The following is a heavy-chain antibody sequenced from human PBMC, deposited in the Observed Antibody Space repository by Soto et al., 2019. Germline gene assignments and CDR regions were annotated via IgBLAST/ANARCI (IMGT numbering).Heavy chain of an antibody. V-gene: IGHV1-18*01. D-gene: IGHD3-3*01. CDR1: GYTLTSYG. CDR3: ARVMMDYDFWSGPIDY. J-gene: IGHJ4*02. Sequence: ASVKVSCKASGYTLTSYGISWVRQAPGQGLEWMGWISAYNGNTNYAQKLQGRVTMTTDTSTSTAYMELRSLRSDDTAVYYCARVMMDYDFWSGPIDYWGQGTLVTVSS. CDR2: ISAYNGNT.